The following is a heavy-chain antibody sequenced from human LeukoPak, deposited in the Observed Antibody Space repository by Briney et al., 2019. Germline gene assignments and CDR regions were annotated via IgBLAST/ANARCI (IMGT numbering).Heavy chain of an antibody. Sequence: GGSLRLSCAVSGITFSSFWMHWVRQAPGKGLLWVSRISGDGSTTAYAGSVKGRFTISRDNANNTLYLQMNSLRAEDTAVYYCTRGGSGSPFDYWGLGTLVTVSS. D-gene: IGHD1-26*01. V-gene: IGHV3-74*01. J-gene: IGHJ4*02. CDR3: TRGGSGSPFDY. CDR2: ISGDGSTT. CDR1: GITFSSFW.